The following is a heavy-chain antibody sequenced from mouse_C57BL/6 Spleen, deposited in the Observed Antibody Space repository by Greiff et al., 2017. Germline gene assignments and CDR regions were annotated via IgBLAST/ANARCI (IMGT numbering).Heavy chain of an antibody. J-gene: IGHJ3*01. CDR3: ATHDGYYDAWFAY. Sequence: QVQLKESGPGLVQPSQSLSITCTVSGFSLTSYGVHWVRQPPGKGLEWLGVIWSGGSTDYNAAFISRLSISKDNSKSQVFFKMNSLQADDTAIYYCATHDGYYDAWFAYWGQGTLVTVSA. D-gene: IGHD2-3*01. V-gene: IGHV2-4*01. CDR1: GFSLTSYG. CDR2: IWSGGST.